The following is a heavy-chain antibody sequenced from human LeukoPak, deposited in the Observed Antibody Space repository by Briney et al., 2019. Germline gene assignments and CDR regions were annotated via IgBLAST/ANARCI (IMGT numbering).Heavy chain of an antibody. CDR2: IRYDGSNK. CDR3: AKEVVVVADLYGMDV. V-gene: IGHV3-30*02. CDR1: GFTFSSYG. D-gene: IGHD2-15*01. Sequence: GGSLRLSCAASGFTFSSYGMHWVRQAPGKGLEWVAFIRYDGSNKYYADSVKGRFTIPRDNSKNTLYLQMNSLRAEDTAVYYCAKEVVVVADLYGMDVWGQGTTVTVSS. J-gene: IGHJ6*02.